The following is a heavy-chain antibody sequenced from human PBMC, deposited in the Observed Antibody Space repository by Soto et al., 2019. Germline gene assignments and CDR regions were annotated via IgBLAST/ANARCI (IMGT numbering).Heavy chain of an antibody. CDR2: IIPIFGTA. J-gene: IGHJ4*02. CDR1: GGTFSSYA. Sequence: VKVSCKASGGTFSSYAISWVRQAPGQGLEWMGGIIPIFGTANYAQKFQGRVTITADESTSTAYMELSSLRSEDTAVYYCARATYYYDSSDGGYFDYWGQGTLVTVSS. V-gene: IGHV1-69*13. CDR3: ARATYYYDSSDGGYFDY. D-gene: IGHD3-22*01.